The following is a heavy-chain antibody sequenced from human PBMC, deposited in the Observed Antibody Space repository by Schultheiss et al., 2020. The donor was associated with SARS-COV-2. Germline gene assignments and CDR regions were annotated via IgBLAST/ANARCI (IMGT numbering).Heavy chain of an antibody. V-gene: IGHV4-39*01. CDR3: ARRRYDSSGLYAFDI. J-gene: IGHJ3*02. Sequence: SETLSLTCTVSGGSISSSSYYWGWIRQPPEKGLEWIGSIYYSGSTYYNPSLKSRVTISVDTSKNQFSLKLSSVTAADTAVYYCARRRYDSSGLYAFDIWGQGTMVTVSS. D-gene: IGHD3-22*01. CDR2: IYYSGST. CDR1: GGSISSSSYY.